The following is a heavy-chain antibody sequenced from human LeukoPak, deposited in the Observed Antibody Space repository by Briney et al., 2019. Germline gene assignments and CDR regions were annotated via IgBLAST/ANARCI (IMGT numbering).Heavy chain of an antibody. V-gene: IGHV5-51*01. J-gene: IGHJ4*02. CDR1: GYSFINYW. D-gene: IGHD5-12*01. Sequence: GESLKISCKGSGYSFINYWIGWVRQMPGKGLEWMGIIYPGDSDTRYSPSFQGQVTISADKSISTAYLQWSSLKASDTAVYYCARSRDIVATILVGNAGAFDYWGQGTLVTVSS. CDR3: ARSRDIVATILVGNAGAFDY. CDR2: IYPGDSDT.